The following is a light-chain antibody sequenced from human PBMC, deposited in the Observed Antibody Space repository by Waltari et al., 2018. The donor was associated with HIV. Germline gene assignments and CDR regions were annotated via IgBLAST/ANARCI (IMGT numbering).Light chain of an antibody. Sequence: QSALTQPASVSGSPGQSITISCTGTSSDLGAYNYVSWYQQHPGRVPKFIISEVRNRPSGVSNRFSGSKSGNTASLTISGLQAEDEADYYCSSYRSTVGVVFGGGTKVTVL. J-gene: IGLJ3*02. V-gene: IGLV2-14*01. CDR1: SSDLGAYNY. CDR2: EVR. CDR3: SSYRSTVGVV.